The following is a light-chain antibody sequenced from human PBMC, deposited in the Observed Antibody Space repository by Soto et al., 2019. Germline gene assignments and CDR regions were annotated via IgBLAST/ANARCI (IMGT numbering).Light chain of an antibody. CDR2: DAS. V-gene: IGKV3-20*01. Sequence: EIVLTQSPGTLSLSPGERATLSCRASQSVDSSYTAWYQQKPGQAPRLLIYDASNRATGIPDRFSGTGSGTDFTLTISRLEPEDFAVYYCQQYGTSPPLYTFGQGTKLEI. CDR3: QQYGTSPPLYT. CDR1: QSVDSSY. J-gene: IGKJ2*01.